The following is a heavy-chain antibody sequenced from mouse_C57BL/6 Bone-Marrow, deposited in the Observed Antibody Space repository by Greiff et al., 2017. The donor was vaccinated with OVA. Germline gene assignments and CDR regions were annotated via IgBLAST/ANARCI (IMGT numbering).Heavy chain of an antibody. D-gene: IGHD2-3*01. Sequence: VQGVESGPELVKPGASVKISCKASGYAFSSSWMNWVKQRPGKGLEWIGRIYPGDGDTNYNGKFKGKATLTADKSSSTAYMQLSSLTSEDSAVYCCARHEDGYYASYFDYWGQGTTLTVSS. J-gene: IGHJ2*01. V-gene: IGHV1-82*01. CDR1: GYAFSSSW. CDR3: ARHEDGYYASYFDY. CDR2: IYPGDGDT.